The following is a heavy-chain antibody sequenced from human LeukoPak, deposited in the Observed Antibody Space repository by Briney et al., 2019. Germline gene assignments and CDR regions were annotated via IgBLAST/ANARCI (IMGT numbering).Heavy chain of an antibody. CDR3: ARLADTLSGFDS. D-gene: IGHD3-9*01. Sequence: PSETLSLTCTVSGGSISSYYWSWIRNPPGPGQELIWYIYYCGSPNHNRCLKSRVTISVDTSKNQFSPKLSSETAADSCVYYGARLADTLSGFDSSGQGTLVTVSS. CDR2: IYYCGSP. V-gene: IGHV4-59*13. CDR1: GGSISSYY. J-gene: IGHJ5*01.